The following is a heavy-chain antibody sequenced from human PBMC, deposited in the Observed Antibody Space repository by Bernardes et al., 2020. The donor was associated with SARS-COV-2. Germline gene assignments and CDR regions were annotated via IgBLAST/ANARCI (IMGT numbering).Heavy chain of an antibody. J-gene: IGHJ4*02. Sequence: GGSLRLSCAASGFVVSGKYMIWVRQAPGKGLEFVSVIYTDGGAYYADSVKGRFTISRDNFMNTLYLQMNSLRPGDTAVYYCAKSPSHDNGDFGVDYWGQGTLVTVSS. D-gene: IGHD4-17*01. CDR2: IYTDGGA. V-gene: IGHV3-53*05. CDR3: AKSPSHDNGDFGVDY. CDR1: GFVVSGKY.